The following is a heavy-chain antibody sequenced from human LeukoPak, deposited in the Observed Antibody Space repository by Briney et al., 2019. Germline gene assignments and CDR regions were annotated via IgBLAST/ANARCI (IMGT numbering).Heavy chain of an antibody. CDR2: IYYSGST. D-gene: IGHD1-26*01. CDR3: ARLSGSPSKFDY. CDR1: GGSISGHY. V-gene: IGHV4-59*08. Sequence: SETLSHTCTVSGGSISGHYWSWIRQPPGKGLEWTGYIYYSGSTNYNPSLKSRVTISVDTSKNQFSLKLSSVTAADTAVYYCARLSGSPSKFDYWGQGTLVTVFS. J-gene: IGHJ4*02.